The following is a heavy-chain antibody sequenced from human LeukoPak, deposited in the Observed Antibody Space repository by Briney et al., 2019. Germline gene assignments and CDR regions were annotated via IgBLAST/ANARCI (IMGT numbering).Heavy chain of an antibody. D-gene: IGHD3-22*01. CDR2: IKLDVSET. CDR1: GFTFSYYW. V-gene: IGHV3-7*01. J-gene: IGHJ1*01. Sequence: GGSLRLSCSASGFTFSYYWMTWVRQAPGKGLEWVANIKLDVSETYYVDSVKGRFTISRDNAKNSLYLQMNSLRAEDTAVYYCATYSSLNRREFQYWGQGTLLTVSS. CDR3: ATYSSLNRREFQY.